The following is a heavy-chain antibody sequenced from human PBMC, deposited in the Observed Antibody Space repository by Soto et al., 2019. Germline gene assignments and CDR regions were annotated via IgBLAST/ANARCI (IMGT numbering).Heavy chain of an antibody. CDR2: INAGNGNT. J-gene: IGHJ4*02. Sequence: GASVKVSCKASGYTFTDYALHWVRQAPGQSLEWMGWINAGNGNTKYSQKVQGRVTITRDTSASTAYMELSSLRSEDTAVYYCARGSGLTYFDYWGQGTLVTVSS. CDR1: GYTFTDYA. CDR3: ARGSGLTYFDY. D-gene: IGHD3-10*01. V-gene: IGHV1-3*01.